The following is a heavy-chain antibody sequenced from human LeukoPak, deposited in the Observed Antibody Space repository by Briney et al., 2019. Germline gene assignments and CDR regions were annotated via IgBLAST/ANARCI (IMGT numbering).Heavy chain of an antibody. CDR2: VSYDGSIK. CDR1: GFTFSSYA. J-gene: IGHJ4*02. Sequence: GGSLRLSCAASGFTFSSYAMHWVRQAPGKGLEWVAVVSYDGSIKYYADSVKGRFTISRDNSKNTLYLQMDRLRAGDTAVYHCTKGCGYSFESCFDHWGPGSLVTVSS. CDR3: TKGCGYSFESCFDH. V-gene: IGHV3-30*04. D-gene: IGHD5-12*01.